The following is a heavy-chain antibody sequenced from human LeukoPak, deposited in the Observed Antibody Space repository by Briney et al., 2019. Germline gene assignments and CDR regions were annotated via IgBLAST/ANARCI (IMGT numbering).Heavy chain of an antibody. D-gene: IGHD3-10*01. CDR2: FSGGGNTA. CDR1: GFTFSTFW. J-gene: IGHJ4*02. CDR3: ARGGHYGSGSYDY. V-gene: IGHV3-74*01. Sequence: GGSLRLSCAASGFTFSTFWMHWVRQAPGKGLVWVSRFSGGGNTATYADSVKGRFTISRDNAKNTLYLQMNSLRPEDTAVYYCARGGHYGSGSYDYWGQGTLVTVSS.